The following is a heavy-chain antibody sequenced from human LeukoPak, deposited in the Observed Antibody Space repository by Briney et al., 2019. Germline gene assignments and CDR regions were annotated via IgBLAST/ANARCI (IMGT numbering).Heavy chain of an antibody. CDR3: ARAGYSYGTGYYFDY. V-gene: IGHV4-59*01. CDR2: IYYTGAT. Sequence: NSSETLSLTCTVSGGSIGSYYWSWIRLPPGKGLEWIGYIYYTGATYYNPSLKSRVTISLDTSKNQFSLKLSSVTAADAAVYYCARAGYSYGTGYYFDYWGQGALVTVSS. J-gene: IGHJ4*02. CDR1: GGSIGSYY. D-gene: IGHD5-18*01.